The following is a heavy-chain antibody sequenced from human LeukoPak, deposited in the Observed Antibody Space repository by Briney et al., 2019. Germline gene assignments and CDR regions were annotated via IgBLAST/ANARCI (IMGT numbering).Heavy chain of an antibody. CDR1: GFTFSSYS. V-gene: IGHV3-21*01. CDR2: ISSSSSYI. J-gene: IGHJ6*03. D-gene: IGHD6-6*01. CDR3: ARAPYSSSSERGYYYYYMDV. Sequence: GGSLRLSCAASGFTFSSYSMNWVRQAPGKGLEWVSSISSSSSYIYYADSVKGRFTISRDNAKNSLYLQINSLRAEDTAVYYCARAPYSSSSERGYYYYYMDVWGKGTTVTVSS.